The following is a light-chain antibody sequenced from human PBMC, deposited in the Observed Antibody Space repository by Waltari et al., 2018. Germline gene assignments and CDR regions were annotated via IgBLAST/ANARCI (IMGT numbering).Light chain of an antibody. CDR2: EVI. CDR3: CSYAGSGAYV. V-gene: IGLV2-23*02. J-gene: IGLJ1*01. Sequence: QSALTQPAPVSGTPGQSITISCTGTTSDVGNYNLVSWYPQHPGKPPKLRICEVIKRPAGVSDRVSGSRSGSTAAMTICGLQAEDEADYYCCSYAGSGAYVFGTGTEVTVL. CDR1: TSDVGNYNL.